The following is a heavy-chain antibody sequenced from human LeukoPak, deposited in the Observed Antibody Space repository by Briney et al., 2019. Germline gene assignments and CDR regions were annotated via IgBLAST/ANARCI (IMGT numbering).Heavy chain of an antibody. D-gene: IGHD3-22*01. Sequence: SETLSLTCTVSGGSIFSYYFNWIRQPPGKGLEWIGYIYSNGITNYNPSLRSRGTISIATSKNQFSLRLRSVTAADTAIYYCARRAYYDTSGYYTASGYFDHWGRGTLVTVSS. V-gene: IGHV4-4*08. CDR2: IYSNGIT. CDR1: GGSIFSYY. CDR3: ARRAYYDTSGYYTASGYFDH. J-gene: IGHJ2*01.